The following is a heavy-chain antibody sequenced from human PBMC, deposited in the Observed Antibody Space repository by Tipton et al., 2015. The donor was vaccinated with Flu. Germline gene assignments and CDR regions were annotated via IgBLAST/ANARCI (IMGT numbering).Heavy chain of an antibody. D-gene: IGHD6-19*01. CDR3: ARHKVGSGWYWDY. Sequence: LRLSCTVSGGSINNYLWSWIRQPPGKGLEWIGYILYSGRTNYNPSLKSRVTISADTSKSQFSLKVTSVTAADTAVYYCARHKVGSGWYWDYWGQGTLVTVSS. V-gene: IGHV4-59*08. CDR2: ILYSGRT. J-gene: IGHJ4*02. CDR1: GGSINNYL.